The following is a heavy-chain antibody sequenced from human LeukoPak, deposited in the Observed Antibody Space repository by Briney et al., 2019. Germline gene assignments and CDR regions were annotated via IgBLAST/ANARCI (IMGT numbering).Heavy chain of an antibody. CDR3: ARHLIVGLYYYGMDV. D-gene: IGHD1-26*01. CDR2: IYPGDSDT. CDR1: GYSFTSYW. Sequence: GESLKISCKGSGYSFTSYWIGWVRQMPGKGLEWMGIIYPGDSDTRYSPSFQGQVTISADKSISTAYLQWSSLKASDTATYYCARHLIVGLYYYGMDVWGQGTTVTVSS. V-gene: IGHV5-51*01. J-gene: IGHJ6*02.